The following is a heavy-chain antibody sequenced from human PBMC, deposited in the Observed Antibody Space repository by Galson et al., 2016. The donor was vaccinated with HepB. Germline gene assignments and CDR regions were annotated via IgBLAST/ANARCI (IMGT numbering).Heavy chain of an antibody. CDR1: GFTFSTYN. CDR3: SRDLRNVERPDLTYYYGMDV. V-gene: IGHV3-21*01. D-gene: IGHD1-1*01. CDR2: ISGSGSYL. Sequence: SLRLSCAASGFTFSTYNMNWVRQTPGKGLEWVSSISGSGSYLYYADSAKGRFTISRDNANNSLYLHLSSLRAEDTAVYYCSRDLRNVERPDLTYYYGMDVWGQGTTVTDSS. J-gene: IGHJ6*02.